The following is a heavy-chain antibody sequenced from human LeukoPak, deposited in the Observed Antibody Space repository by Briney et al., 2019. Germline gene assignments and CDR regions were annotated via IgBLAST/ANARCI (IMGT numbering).Heavy chain of an antibody. Sequence: SETLSLTCTVSGGSISSYYWSWIRQPPGKGLEWIGYIYYSGSTNYNPSLKSRVTISVDTSRNQFSLKLSSVTAADTAVYYCARSFGSGSYFFDYWGQGTLVTVSS. V-gene: IGHV4-59*01. J-gene: IGHJ4*02. CDR3: ARSFGSGSYFFDY. D-gene: IGHD3-10*01. CDR1: GGSISSYY. CDR2: IYYSGST.